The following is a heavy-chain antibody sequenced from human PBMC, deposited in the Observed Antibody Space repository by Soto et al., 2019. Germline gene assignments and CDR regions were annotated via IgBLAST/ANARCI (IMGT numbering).Heavy chain of an antibody. CDR2: IYTSGST. D-gene: IGHD6-13*01. Sequence: SETLSLTCTVSGGSISGYYWSWIRQPAGKGLEWIGRIYTSGSTNYNPSLKSRVTMSVDTSKNQFSLKLSSVTAADTAVYYCARVTDSSSWYAGVDYWGQGTLVTVSS. CDR3: ARVTDSSSWYAGVDY. J-gene: IGHJ4*02. CDR1: GGSISGYY. V-gene: IGHV4-4*07.